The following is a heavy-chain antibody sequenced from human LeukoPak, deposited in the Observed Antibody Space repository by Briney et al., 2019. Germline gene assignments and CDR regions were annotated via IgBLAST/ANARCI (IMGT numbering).Heavy chain of an antibody. V-gene: IGHV3-64*01. CDR2: ISSNGCST. D-gene: IGHD3-3*01. Sequence: GGSLRLSCAASGFTFSSYAMHWVRQAPGKGLEYVSAISSNGCSTYYANSVKGRFTISRDNSKNTLYLQMGSLRAEDMAVYYCARSSGSLLYYDFWSDHPDWFDPWGQGTLVTVSS. CDR3: ARSSGSLLYYDFWSDHPDWFDP. J-gene: IGHJ5*02. CDR1: GFTFSSYA.